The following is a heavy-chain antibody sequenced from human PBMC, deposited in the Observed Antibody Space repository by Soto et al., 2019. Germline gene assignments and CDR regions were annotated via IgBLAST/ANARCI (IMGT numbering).Heavy chain of an antibody. D-gene: IGHD6-6*01. J-gene: IGHJ4*02. Sequence: SETLSLTCTVSGGSISSSSYYWGWIRQPPGKGLEWIGTFYYIGSTYYNPSLKSRITISADTSKNQFSLKLSSVTAADTAVYYCARHVRYEYSSSRFYFDYWGQGTMVTVS. CDR3: ARHVRYEYSSSRFYFDY. CDR1: GGSISSSSYY. CDR2: FYYIGST. V-gene: IGHV4-39*01.